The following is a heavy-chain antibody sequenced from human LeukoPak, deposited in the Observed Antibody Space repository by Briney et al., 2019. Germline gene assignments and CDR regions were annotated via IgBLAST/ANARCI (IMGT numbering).Heavy chain of an antibody. V-gene: IGHV3-21*01. CDR2: ISSSSSDI. CDR3: AGGVTTGDY. J-gene: IGHJ4*02. CDR1: GFTFSNHK. Sequence: GGSLRLSCAVSGFTFSNHKMNWVCQAPGKGLEWVSSISSSSSDIYYAGSVKGRFTISRDNTKNSLYLQMNSLRAEDTAVYYCAGGVTTGDYWGQGTLVTVSS. D-gene: IGHD4-17*01.